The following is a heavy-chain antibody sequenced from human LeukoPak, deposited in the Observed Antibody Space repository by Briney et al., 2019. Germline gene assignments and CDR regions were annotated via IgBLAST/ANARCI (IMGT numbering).Heavy chain of an antibody. Sequence: QSGGSLRLSCAASGFTFSSYAMHWVRQAPGKGLEWVAVISYDGSNKYYADSVKGRFTISRDNSKNTLYLQMNSLRAEDTAAYYCAKDSIAAAGGFDYWGQGTLVTVSS. V-gene: IGHV3-30-3*01. J-gene: IGHJ4*02. D-gene: IGHD6-13*01. CDR3: AKDSIAAAGGFDY. CDR1: GFTFSSYA. CDR2: ISYDGSNK.